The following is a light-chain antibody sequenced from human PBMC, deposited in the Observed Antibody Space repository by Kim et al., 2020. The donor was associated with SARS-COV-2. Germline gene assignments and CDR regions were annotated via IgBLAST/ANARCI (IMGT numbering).Light chain of an antibody. CDR2: GAS. CDR1: QRISSS. Sequence: SLSPGERATLPCRASQRISSSLAWYQQNPGQAPRVLIYGASARATGIPARFSGSGSGKEFTLPISNLQSEDFAVYYCQQYAYWRAFGQGTRLEIK. V-gene: IGKV3-15*01. CDR3: QQYAYWRA. J-gene: IGKJ5*01.